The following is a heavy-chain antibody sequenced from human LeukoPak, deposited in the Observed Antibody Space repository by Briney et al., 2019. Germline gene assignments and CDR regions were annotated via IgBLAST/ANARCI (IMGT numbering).Heavy chain of an antibody. CDR3: ATYYDSSGYYSYYYYGMDV. CDR1: GYTFTSYG. J-gene: IGHJ6*02. Sequence: ASVKVSCKASGYTFTSYGISWVRQAPGQGLEWMGGIIPIFGTANYAQKFQGRVTITADESTSTAYMELSSLRSEDTAVYYCATYYDSSGYYSYYYYGMDVWGQGTTVTVSS. V-gene: IGHV1-69*13. CDR2: IIPIFGTA. D-gene: IGHD3-22*01.